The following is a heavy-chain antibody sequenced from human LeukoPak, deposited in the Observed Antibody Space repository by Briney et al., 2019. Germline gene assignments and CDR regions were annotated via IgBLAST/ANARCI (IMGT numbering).Heavy chain of an antibody. J-gene: IGHJ4*02. D-gene: IGHD3-10*01. V-gene: IGHV1-46*01. CDR1: GYTFTNYY. CDR3: ADNLGGFGESSSH. Sequence: ASVKVSCKASGYTFTNYYIHWVRQAPGQGLECMGIINPSGGSTSYAQKFQGRVTMTRDMSTSTVYMELSSLRSEDTAVYYCADNLGGFGESSSHWGQGTLVTVSS. CDR2: INPSGGST.